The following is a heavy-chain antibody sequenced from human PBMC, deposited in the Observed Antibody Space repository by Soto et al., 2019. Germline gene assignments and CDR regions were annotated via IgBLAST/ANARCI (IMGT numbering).Heavy chain of an antibody. D-gene: IGHD3-9*01. V-gene: IGHV3-23*01. CDR1: RFTFSSYA. J-gene: IGHJ6*02. CDR3: AKGLRYDILTGYRSYYYYYGMDV. Sequence: EVQLLESGGGLVQPGGSLRLSCAALRFTFSSYAMSWVRQAPGKGLEWVSVISGSGDNTYYADSMKGRFTISRDNSKNTLYLQMNSRRAEDTAVYYCAKGLRYDILTGYRSYYYYYGMDVWGQGTTVTVSS. CDR2: ISGSGDNT.